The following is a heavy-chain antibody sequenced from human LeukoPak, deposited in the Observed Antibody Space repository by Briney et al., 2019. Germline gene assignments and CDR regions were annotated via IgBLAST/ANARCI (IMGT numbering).Heavy chain of an antibody. D-gene: IGHD3-22*01. Sequence: ETLSLTCSVSGGSISSSSNYWGWIRQPPGKGLEWIGNIYNRGSTYYNPSLKSRVTISVDTSKNQFSLNLSSVTAADTAVYYCARDHDSSGYYFDYWGQGTLVTVSS. J-gene: IGHJ4*02. CDR1: GGSISSSSNY. CDR2: IYNRGST. V-gene: IGHV4-39*02. CDR3: ARDHDSSGYYFDY.